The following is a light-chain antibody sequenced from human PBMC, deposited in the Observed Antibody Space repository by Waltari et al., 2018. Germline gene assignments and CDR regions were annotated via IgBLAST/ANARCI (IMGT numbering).Light chain of an antibody. CDR1: SSDVGGYNY. Sequence: QSALSQPASVSGSPGQSITISCTGTSSDVGGYNYVSWYQQHPGKAPKLMIYDADDRASGVSDRFSGSKAGNTASLTIAGLQAEDEADYYCSSYTSSSVVFGGGTKLTVL. V-gene: IGLV2-14*03. CDR2: DAD. CDR3: SSYTSSSVV. J-gene: IGLJ2*01.